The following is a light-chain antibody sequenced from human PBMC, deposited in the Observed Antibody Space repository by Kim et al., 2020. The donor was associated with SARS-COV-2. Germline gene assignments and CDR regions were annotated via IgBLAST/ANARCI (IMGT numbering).Light chain of an antibody. CDR2: RNN. Sequence: GQRVTISCSGSRSNSGSNYVYWYQQRPGTAPKLLIYRNNQRPSGVPDRFSGSKSGTSASLAISGLRSEDEADYYCAAWDDSLSGRVFGGGTQLTVL. CDR1: RSNSGSNY. V-gene: IGLV1-47*01. J-gene: IGLJ3*02. CDR3: AAWDDSLSGRV.